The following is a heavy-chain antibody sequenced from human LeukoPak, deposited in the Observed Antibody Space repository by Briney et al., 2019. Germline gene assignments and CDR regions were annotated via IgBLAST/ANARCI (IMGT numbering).Heavy chain of an antibody. D-gene: IGHD2-21*02. CDR3: ARRGGTVTALDY. J-gene: IGHJ4*02. CDR1: GYTFTSYY. CDR2: INPSGGST. V-gene: IGHV1-46*03. Sequence: ASVKVSCKXSGYTFTSYYMHWVRQAPGQGLERMGIINPSGGSTSYAQKFQGRVTMTRDTSTSTVYMELSSLRSEDTAVYYCARRGGTVTALDYWGQGTLVTVSS.